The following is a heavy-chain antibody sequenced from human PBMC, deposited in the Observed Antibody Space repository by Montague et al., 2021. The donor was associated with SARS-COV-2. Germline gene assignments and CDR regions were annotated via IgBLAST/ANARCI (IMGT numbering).Heavy chain of an antibody. CDR1: GFTFSSYA. CDR2: ISYDGSNK. V-gene: IGHV3-30-3*01. CDR3: ARSTGSYWAPFVN. D-gene: IGHD1-26*01. J-gene: IGHJ4*02. Sequence: SLRLSCVASGFTFSSYAMHWVRQAPGKGLEWVAVISYDGSNKYYADSVKGRFTISRDNSKNTLYLQMNSLRAEDTAVYYCARSTGSYWAPFVNWGQGTLVTVSS.